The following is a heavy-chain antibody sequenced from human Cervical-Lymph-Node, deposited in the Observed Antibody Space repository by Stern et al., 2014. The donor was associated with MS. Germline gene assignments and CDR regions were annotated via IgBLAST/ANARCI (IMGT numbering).Heavy chain of an antibody. J-gene: IGHJ2*01. CDR1: GFSFSTGEVG. D-gene: IGHD4-23*01. V-gene: IGHV2-5*02. CDR2: RYWDEDK. CDR3: TRSRSYTYGAKRAWYFDL. Sequence: QVTFRESGPTLVKPTQTLTLTCTFSGFSFSTGEVGVGWIRQPPGKALEWLALRYWDEDKRYSPSLQGRLTITKDTSKSQVVLTMTNMDPVDTATYYCTRSRSYTYGAKRAWYFDLWGRGTHVTVAS.